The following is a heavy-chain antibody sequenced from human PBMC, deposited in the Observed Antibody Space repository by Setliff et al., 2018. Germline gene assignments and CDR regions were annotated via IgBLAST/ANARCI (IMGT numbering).Heavy chain of an antibody. CDR2: IYYSGST. Sequence: SETLSLTCTVSGGSISSYYWSWIRQPPGKGLEWIGYIYYSGSTYYNPSLKSRVTISVDTSKNQFSLKLSSVTAADTAVYYCARHGLQFLEWLSAFDYWGQGTLVTVS. CDR3: ARHGLQFLEWLSAFDY. J-gene: IGHJ4*02. CDR1: GGSISSYY. D-gene: IGHD3-3*01. V-gene: IGHV4-59*08.